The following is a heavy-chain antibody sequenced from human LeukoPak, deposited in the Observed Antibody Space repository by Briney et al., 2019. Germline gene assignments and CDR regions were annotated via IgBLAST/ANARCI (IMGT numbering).Heavy chain of an antibody. Sequence: GRSLRLSCAASGFTFSSYAMHWVRQAPGKGLEWVAVISYDGSNKYYADSVKGRFTISRDNSKNTLYLQMNSLRAEDTAVYYCSSGDEFDYWGQGNLVTVSS. D-gene: IGHD7-27*01. CDR2: ISYDGSNK. J-gene: IGHJ4*02. CDR3: SSGDEFDY. CDR1: GFTFSSYA. V-gene: IGHV3-30-3*01.